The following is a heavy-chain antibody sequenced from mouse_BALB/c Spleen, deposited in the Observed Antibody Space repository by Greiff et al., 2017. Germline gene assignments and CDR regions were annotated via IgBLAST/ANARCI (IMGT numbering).Heavy chain of an antibody. CDR2: IDPANGNT. J-gene: IGHJ3*01. V-gene: IGHV14-3*02. D-gene: IGHD2-1*01. CDR1: GFNIKDTY. Sequence: VQLKQSGAELVKPGASVKLSCTASGFNIKDTYMHWVKQRPEQGLEWIGRIDPANGNTKYDPKFQGKATITADTSSNTAYLQLSSLTSEDTAVYYCASSYGNYVGWFAYWGQGTLVTVSA. CDR3: ASSYGNYVGWFAY.